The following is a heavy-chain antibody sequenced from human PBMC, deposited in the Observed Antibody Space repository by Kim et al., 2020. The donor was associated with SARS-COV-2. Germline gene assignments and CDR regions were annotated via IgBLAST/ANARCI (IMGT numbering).Heavy chain of an antibody. V-gene: IGHV3-30-3*01. CDR1: GFTFSSYA. CDR2: ISYDGSNK. J-gene: IGHJ5*02. Sequence: GGSLRLSCAASGFTFSSYAMHWVRQAPGKGLEWVAVISYDGSNKYYADSVKGRFTISRDNSKNTLYLQMNSLRAEDTAVYYCASYSSSWPQPLFDPWGQGTLVTVSS. CDR3: ASYSSSWPQPLFDP. D-gene: IGHD6-13*01.